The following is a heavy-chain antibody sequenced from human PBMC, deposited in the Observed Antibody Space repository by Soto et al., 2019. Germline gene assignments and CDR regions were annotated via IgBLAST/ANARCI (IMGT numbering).Heavy chain of an antibody. J-gene: IGHJ4*02. Sequence: GASVKVSWKASGGTFSSYAISWVRQAPGQGLEWMGGIIPIFGTANYAQKFQGRVTITADESTSTAYMELSSLRSEDTAVYYCASYDFWSGYYFDYWGQGTLVTVSS. CDR3: ASYDFWSGYYFDY. CDR2: IIPIFGTA. CDR1: GGTFSSYA. V-gene: IGHV1-69*13. D-gene: IGHD3-3*01.